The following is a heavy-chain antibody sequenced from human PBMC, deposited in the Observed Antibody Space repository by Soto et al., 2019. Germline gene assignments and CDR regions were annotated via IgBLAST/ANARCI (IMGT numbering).Heavy chain of an antibody. CDR1: GFTFSSYW. V-gene: IGHV3-74*01. J-gene: IGHJ4*02. D-gene: IGHD5-12*01. CDR3: AKDIKWNLPAGYLDN. Sequence: GGSLRLSCAASGFTFSSYWMHWVRQAPGKGLVWVSRINSDGSSTSYADSVKGRFTISRDNAKNTLYLQMNSLRAEDTAFYYCAKDIKWNLPAGYLDNWGQGTLVTVSS. CDR2: INSDGSST.